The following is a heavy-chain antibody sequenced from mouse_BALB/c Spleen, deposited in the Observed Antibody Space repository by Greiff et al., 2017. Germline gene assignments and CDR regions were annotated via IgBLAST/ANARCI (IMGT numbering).Heavy chain of an antibody. Sequence: VQRVESGPGLVAPSQSLSITCTVSGFSLTSYGVHWVRQPPGKGLEWLGVIWAGGSTNYNSALMSRLSISKDNSKSQVFLKMNSRQTDDTAMYYCARDRGYRAITTIWYFDVWGAGTTVTVSS. V-gene: IGHV2-9*02. CDR2: IWAGGST. J-gene: IGHJ1*01. CDR1: GFSLTSYG. CDR3: ARDRGYRAITTIWYFDV. D-gene: IGHD2-4*01.